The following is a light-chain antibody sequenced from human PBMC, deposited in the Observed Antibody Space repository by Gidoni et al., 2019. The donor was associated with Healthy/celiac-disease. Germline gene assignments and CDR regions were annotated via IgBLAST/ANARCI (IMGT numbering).Light chain of an antibody. Sequence: VTITCRASQSISSYLNWYQQKPGNAPKLLIYAASSLQSGVPSRFSGSGSGTDFTLTISSLQPEDFATYYCQQSYSTKWTFGQGTKVEIK. J-gene: IGKJ1*01. CDR2: AAS. CDR1: QSISSY. V-gene: IGKV1-39*01. CDR3: QQSYSTKWT.